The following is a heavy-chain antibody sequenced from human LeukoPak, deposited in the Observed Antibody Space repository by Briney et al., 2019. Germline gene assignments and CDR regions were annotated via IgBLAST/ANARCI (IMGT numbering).Heavy chain of an antibody. V-gene: IGHV3-11*01. Sequence: GGSLRLSCAASGFSISDHYMSWVRQSPGRGLEWISYVTSSGSSTKYADSVKGRFTISRGNAKNSVALQMNSLRAEDTAVYYCTRKRRGSYYAFELWGQGTLVTVSS. CDR3: TRKRRGSYYAFEL. J-gene: IGHJ4*02. D-gene: IGHD3-10*01. CDR2: VTSSGSST. CDR1: GFSISDHY.